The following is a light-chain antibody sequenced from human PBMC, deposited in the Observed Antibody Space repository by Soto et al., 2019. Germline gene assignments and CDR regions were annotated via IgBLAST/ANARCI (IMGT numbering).Light chain of an antibody. Sequence: QSVLTQPASVSGSPGQSLTISCTGTSSDVGGYNYVSWYQQHPGKVPKLLIYEVTNRPSGISNRFSGSKSGNTASLTISGLQAEDEADYYCSSYTSRSTWVFGGGTQLTVL. V-gene: IGLV2-14*01. CDR3: SSYTSRSTWV. J-gene: IGLJ3*02. CDR1: SSDVGGYNY. CDR2: EVT.